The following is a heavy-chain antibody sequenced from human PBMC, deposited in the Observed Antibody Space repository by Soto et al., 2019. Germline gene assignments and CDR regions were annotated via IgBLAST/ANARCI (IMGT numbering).Heavy chain of an antibody. V-gene: IGHV4-34*01. D-gene: IGHD2-15*01. J-gene: IGHJ4*02. Sequence: SETLSLTCAVSGGSISSFFCDWIRQPPGKGLGWIGDANHGGSSNYNRSLKRRVPISSATSKNHFSLTLRSVTAADTAVYYCARAAVAAGGPFDKWGQGALVTVSS. CDR2: ANHGGSS. CDR1: GGSISSFF. CDR3: ARAAVAAGGPFDK.